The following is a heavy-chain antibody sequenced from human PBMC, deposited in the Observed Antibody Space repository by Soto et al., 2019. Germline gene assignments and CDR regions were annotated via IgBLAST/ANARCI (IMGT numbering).Heavy chain of an antibody. Sequence: GGSLRLSCTASGVTFINYAMHWVRQSPDRGLEWVAIVSYDGSKTYYADFVKGRFTVSRDNAKNSLYLQMNSLRAEDTAVYYCARPTYYYDSSGPPAYWGQGTLVTVSS. CDR1: GVTFINYA. V-gene: IGHV3-30*03. CDR2: VSYDGSKT. J-gene: IGHJ4*02. D-gene: IGHD3-22*01. CDR3: ARPTYYYDSSGPPAY.